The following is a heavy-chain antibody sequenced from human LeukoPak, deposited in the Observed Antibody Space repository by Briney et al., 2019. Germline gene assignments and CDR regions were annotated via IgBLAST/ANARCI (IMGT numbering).Heavy chain of an antibody. D-gene: IGHD6-13*01. J-gene: IGHJ4*02. CDR1: GGSISSGGYS. CDR3: ARQGIAAAGTTPFDY. V-gene: IGHV4-31*03. Sequence: SETLSFTCTVSGGSISSGGYSWSWIRQHPGKGLEWIGYIYYSGSTYYNPSLKSRVTISVDTSKNQFSLKLSSVTAADTAVYYCARQGIAAAGTTPFDYWGQGTLVTVSS. CDR2: IYYSGST.